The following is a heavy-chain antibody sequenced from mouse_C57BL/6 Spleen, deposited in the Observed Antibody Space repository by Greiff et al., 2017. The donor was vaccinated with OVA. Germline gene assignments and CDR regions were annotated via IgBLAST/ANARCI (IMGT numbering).Heavy chain of an antibody. Sequence: EVKLMESGGGLVKPGGSLKLSCAASGLTFSSYTMSWVRQTPEKRLEWVATISGGGGNTYYPDSVKGRFTISRDNAKNTLYLQMSSLRSEDTALYYCARRDYGTWYFDVWGTGTTVTVSS. CDR2: ISGGGGNT. CDR3: ARRDYGTWYFDV. D-gene: IGHD2-1*01. J-gene: IGHJ1*03. CDR1: GLTFSSYT. V-gene: IGHV5-9*01.